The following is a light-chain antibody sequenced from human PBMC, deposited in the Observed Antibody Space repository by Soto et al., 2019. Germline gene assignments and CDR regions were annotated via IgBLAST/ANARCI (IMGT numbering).Light chain of an antibody. CDR3: QQYHSYPCT. Sequence: DIQMTQSPATLSASVGDRATLTCRASQSMTSWLAWYQQKPGTAPKVLIYDASTLGSGVPSRFSGSGSGTDFTLTISSLQPEDFATYHCQQYHSYPCTFGRGTKVEVK. J-gene: IGKJ1*01. CDR2: DAS. CDR1: QSMTSW. V-gene: IGKV1-5*01.